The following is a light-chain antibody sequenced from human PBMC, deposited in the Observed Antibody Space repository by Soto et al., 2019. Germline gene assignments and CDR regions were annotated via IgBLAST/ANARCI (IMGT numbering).Light chain of an antibody. J-gene: IGKJ1*01. CDR2: DAS. Sequence: NVLTQAAGTLSQTPGERATLSCRASQSVSNNYLAWYQQKPGQAPRLLIYDASNRATGIPDRFSGSGSGTDFTLTISRLEPEDFAVYYCQQYGSSGTFGQGTMVDI. CDR1: QSVSNNY. V-gene: IGKV3-20*01. CDR3: QQYGSSGT.